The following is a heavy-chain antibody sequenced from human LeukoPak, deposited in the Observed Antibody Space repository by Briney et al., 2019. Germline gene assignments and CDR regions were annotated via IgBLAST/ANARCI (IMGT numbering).Heavy chain of an antibody. CDR2: ISYDGSNK. D-gene: IGHD6-25*01. V-gene: IGHV3-30*03. CDR3: ASAAPNAFDI. CDR1: GFTFSSYG. J-gene: IGHJ3*02. Sequence: PGRTLRLSCAASGFTFSSYGMHWVRQAPGKGLEWVAVISYDGSNKYYADSVKGRFTISRDNSKNTLYLQMNSLRAEDTAVYYCASAAPNAFDIWGQGTMVTVPS.